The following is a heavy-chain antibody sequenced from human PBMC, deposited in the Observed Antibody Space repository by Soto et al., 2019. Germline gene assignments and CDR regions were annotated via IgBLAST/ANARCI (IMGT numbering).Heavy chain of an antibody. J-gene: IGHJ4*02. CDR1: GGSISSYY. CDR2: IYYSGST. CDR3: ARDTMDGDLAY. Sequence: SETLSLTCTVSGGSISSYYWSWIRQPPGKGLEWIGYIYYSGSTNYNPSLKSRVTISVDTSKNQFSLKLSSVTAADTAVYYCARDTMDGDLAYWAQGTLVTVS. V-gene: IGHV4-59*01. D-gene: IGHD3-3*01.